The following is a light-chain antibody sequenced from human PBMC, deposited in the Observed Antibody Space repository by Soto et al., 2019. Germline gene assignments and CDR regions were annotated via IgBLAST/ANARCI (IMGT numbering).Light chain of an antibody. V-gene: IGKV1-5*01. J-gene: IGKJ1*01. CDR3: QQYTSWT. Sequence: DIQITQSPSTRSAPVGDRVTITCRASQSISSCLAWYQQKPGKAPKLLIYAASSLESVVRSRFSGSGSGTEFTLTISRPQPYDFATYYCQQYTSWTFGQGTKVDIK. CDR2: AAS. CDR1: QSISSC.